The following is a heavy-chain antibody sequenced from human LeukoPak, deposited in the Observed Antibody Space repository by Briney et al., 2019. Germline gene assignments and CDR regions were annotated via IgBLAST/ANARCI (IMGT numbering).Heavy chain of an antibody. CDR3: ARAGPATMVRLDPSDP. J-gene: IGHJ5*02. Sequence: GGSLRLSFAASGFTFSSYEMNWVRQAPGKGLDGVSYISRIGSTIYYADSVKGRFTISRDNARDSLYLQMNSLRAEDTAVYYCARAGPATMVRLDPSDPWGQGNLVTVSS. V-gene: IGHV3-48*03. CDR2: ISRIGSTI. CDR1: GFTFSSYE. D-gene: IGHD3-10*01.